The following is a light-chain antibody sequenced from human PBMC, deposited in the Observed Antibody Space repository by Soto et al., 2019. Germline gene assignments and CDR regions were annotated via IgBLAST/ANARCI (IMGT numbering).Light chain of an antibody. CDR3: QQYGTSPQT. Sequence: EIVLTQSPATLSLSPGERATLSCRASQSVYNYLAWYQQKPGQAPRLLIFDASSRASGVPDRFSGSGSGTEFTLTISRLEPEDFAVYYCQQYGTSPQTFGQGTKVDIK. CDR2: DAS. V-gene: IGKV3-20*01. CDR1: QSVYNY. J-gene: IGKJ1*01.